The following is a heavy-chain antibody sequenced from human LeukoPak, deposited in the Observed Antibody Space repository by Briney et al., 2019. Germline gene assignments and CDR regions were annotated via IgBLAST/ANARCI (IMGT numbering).Heavy chain of an antibody. Sequence: GRSLRLSCAVSGFTFSNYAMSWVRQAPGKGLEWVSAISGSGGSTYYADSVKGRFTISRDNSKNTLYLQMNSLRAEDTAVYYCAKDLEAGFWSGYPFYYGMDVWGQGTTVTVSS. D-gene: IGHD3-3*01. CDR2: ISGSGGST. J-gene: IGHJ6*02. CDR1: GFTFSNYA. CDR3: AKDLEAGFWSGYPFYYGMDV. V-gene: IGHV3-23*01.